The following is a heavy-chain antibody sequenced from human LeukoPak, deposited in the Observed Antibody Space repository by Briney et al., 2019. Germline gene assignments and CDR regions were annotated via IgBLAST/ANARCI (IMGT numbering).Heavy chain of an antibody. CDR2: IKSKTDGGTT. CDR1: GFTFSNAW. CDR3: TTDRDDSYFDY. V-gene: IGHV3-15*01. D-gene: IGHD3-3*01. Sequence: PGGSLRLSCAASGFTFSNAWMSWVRQAPGKRLEWVGRIKSKTDGGTTDYAAPVKGRFTISRDDSKNTLYLQMNSLKTEDTAVYYCTTDRDDSYFDYWGQGTLVTVSS. J-gene: IGHJ4*02.